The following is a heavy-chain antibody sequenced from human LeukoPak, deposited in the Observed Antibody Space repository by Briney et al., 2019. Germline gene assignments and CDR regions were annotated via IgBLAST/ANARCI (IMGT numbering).Heavy chain of an antibody. CDR3: ARVCPAYYYDSSGYSALGVYYFDY. D-gene: IGHD3-22*01. V-gene: IGHV4-39*07. Sequence: PSETLSLTCTVSGGSISSSSYYWGWIRQPPGKGLEWIGSIYYSGSTYYNPSLKSRVTISVDTSKNQFSLKLSSVTAADTAVYYCARVCPAYYYDSSGYSALGVYYFDYWGQGTLVTVSS. J-gene: IGHJ4*02. CDR2: IYYSGST. CDR1: GGSISSSSYY.